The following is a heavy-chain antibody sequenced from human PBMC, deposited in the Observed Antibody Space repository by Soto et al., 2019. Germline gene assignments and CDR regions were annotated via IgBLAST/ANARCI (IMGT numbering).Heavy chain of an antibody. Sequence: PSETLSLTCAVYGGSFSGYYWSWIRQPPGKGLEWIGEIHHSGSTHYIPSLKSRVTISVDTSKNQFSLKLSSVTAADTAVYYCARRYSGSYSPPTYYFDYWGQGTLVTVS. CDR3: ARRYSGSYSPPTYYFDY. V-gene: IGHV4-34*01. CDR1: GGSFSGYY. D-gene: IGHD1-26*01. J-gene: IGHJ4*02. CDR2: IHHSGST.